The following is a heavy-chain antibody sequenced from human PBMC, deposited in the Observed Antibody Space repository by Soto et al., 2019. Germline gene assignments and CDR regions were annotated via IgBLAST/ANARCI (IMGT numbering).Heavy chain of an antibody. CDR2: ISGSGGST. V-gene: IGHV3-23*01. J-gene: IGHJ3*02. CDR1: GFTFSSYA. D-gene: IGHD1-7*01. CDR3: AKDENWNYAINAFDI. Sequence: EVQLLESGGGLVQPGGSLRLSCAASGFTFSSYAMSWVRQAPGKGLEWVSAISGSGGSTYYADAVKGRFTISRDNSKNTLYQQMNSLRAEDTAVYYCAKDENWNYAINAFDIWGQGAMGTVAS.